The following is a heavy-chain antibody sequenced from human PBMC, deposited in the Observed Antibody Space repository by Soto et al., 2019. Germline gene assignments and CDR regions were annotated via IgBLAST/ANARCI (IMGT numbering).Heavy chain of an antibody. CDR1: GFTFDDYG. D-gene: IGHD4-17*01. CDR2: INWNGGST. J-gene: IGHJ3*02. V-gene: IGHV3-20*04. CDR3: AYPTRYYVDYASNAFDI. Sequence: EVQLVESGGGVVRPGGSLRLSCAASGFTFDDYGMSWVRQAPGKGLEWVSGINWNGGSTGYADSVKGRFTISRDNAKNSLYLQMNSLRAEDTALYYCAYPTRYYVDYASNAFDIWGQGTMVTVSS.